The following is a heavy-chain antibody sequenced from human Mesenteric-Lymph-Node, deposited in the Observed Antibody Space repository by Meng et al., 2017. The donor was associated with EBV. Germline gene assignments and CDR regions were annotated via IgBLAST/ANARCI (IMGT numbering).Heavy chain of an antibody. CDR2: IRSKANSYAT. Sequence: VRPVGSGGGLVRPGGSLKLSCAASGFTFSGSAMYWVRQASGKGLEWVGRIRSKANSYATVYAESAKGRFTISRDDSKNTAYLQMNSLKSEDTAVYYCASGGCGGDCLLWGQGTLVTVSS. CDR1: GFTFSGSA. J-gene: IGHJ4*02. V-gene: IGHV3-73*02. CDR3: ASGGCGGDCLL. D-gene: IGHD2-21*01.